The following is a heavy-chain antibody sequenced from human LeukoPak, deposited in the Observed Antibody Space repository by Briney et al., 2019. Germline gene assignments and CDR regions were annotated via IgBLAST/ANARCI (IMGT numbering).Heavy chain of an antibody. CDR2: ISHGSIRI. J-gene: IGHJ4*02. Sequence: PGGSLRLSCAASGFTFSSYSMNWVRQAPGKGLEWISYISHGSIRIFYADFVEGRFTVSRDDAKNALYLQMNSLRAEDTAVYYCARDPGYSYAMDSWGQGTLVIVSS. CDR1: GFTFSSYS. CDR3: ARDPGYSYAMDS. D-gene: IGHD5-18*01. V-gene: IGHV3-48*01.